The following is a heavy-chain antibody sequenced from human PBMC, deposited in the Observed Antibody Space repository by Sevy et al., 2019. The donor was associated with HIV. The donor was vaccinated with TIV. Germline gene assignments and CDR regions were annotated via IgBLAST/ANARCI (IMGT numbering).Heavy chain of an antibody. D-gene: IGHD5-12*01. CDR2: ISYDGSNK. Sequence: GGSLRLSCAASGFTFINHAMHWVRQAPGKGLEWVTVISYDGSNKYYADSVKGRFTISRDTSNSTVYLHMDSLRAEDTAVYYCARDLNSGYANYYYYGMDVWGQGTTVTVSS. CDR3: ARDLNSGYANYYYYGMDV. CDR1: GFTFINHA. V-gene: IGHV3-30*04. J-gene: IGHJ6*02.